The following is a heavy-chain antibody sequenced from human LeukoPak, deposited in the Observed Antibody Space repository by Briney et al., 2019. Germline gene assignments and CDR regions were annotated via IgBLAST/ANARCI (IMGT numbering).Heavy chain of an antibody. CDR2: IIPIFGTA. V-gene: IGHV1-69*05. CDR1: GGTFSSYA. J-gene: IGHJ5*02. CDR3: ARGPPPSYPGGWFDP. D-gene: IGHD1-26*01. Sequence: SVKVSCKASGGTFSSYAISWVRQAPGQGLEWMGGIIPIFGTANYAQKFQGRVTITRDTSASTAYMELSSLRSEDTAVYYCARGPPPSYPGGWFDPWGQGTLVTVSS.